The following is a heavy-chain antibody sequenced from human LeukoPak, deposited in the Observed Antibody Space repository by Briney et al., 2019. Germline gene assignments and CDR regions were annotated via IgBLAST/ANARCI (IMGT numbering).Heavy chain of an antibody. V-gene: IGHV5-51*01. Sequence: GESLKISCXGSGYSFTSYWIGWERQMTGKGLEWMGIIYPGDSDTRYSPSFQGQVTISADKSISTAYLQWSSLKASDTAMYYCARQRYYYDSSGSYYMDVWGKGTTVTVSS. J-gene: IGHJ6*03. D-gene: IGHD3-22*01. CDR1: GYSFTSYW. CDR3: ARQRYYYDSSGSYYMDV. CDR2: IYPGDSDT.